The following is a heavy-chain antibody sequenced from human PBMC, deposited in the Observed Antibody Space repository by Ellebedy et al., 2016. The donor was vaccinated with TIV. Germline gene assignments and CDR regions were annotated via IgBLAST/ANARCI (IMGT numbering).Heavy chain of an antibody. CDR1: GYTFTGYY. J-gene: IGHJ4*02. CDR2: INPNSSDT. Sequence: AASVKVSCKASGYTFTGYYMYWARQAPGQGLEWMGWINPNSSDTKYAQKFQGRVTMTRDTPISTAYMELSRLTSDDTAVYYCARVNSAWYNDYWGQGTLVTVSS. V-gene: IGHV1-2*02. D-gene: IGHD6-19*01. CDR3: ARVNSAWYNDY.